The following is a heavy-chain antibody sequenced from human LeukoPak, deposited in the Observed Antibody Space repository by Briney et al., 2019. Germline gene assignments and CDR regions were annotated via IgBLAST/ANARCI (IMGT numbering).Heavy chain of an antibody. CDR2: INGHNGNT. Sequence: GASVKVSCKASGYTFTSHGITWVRQAPGQGLEWMGWINGHNGNTHYAQNLQDRITMTTDTSSTTVYMELRSLKSDDTAVYYCAKAPSAHWPSDYWGQGTLVTVSS. D-gene: IGHD1-1*01. J-gene: IGHJ4*02. V-gene: IGHV1-18*01. CDR3: AKAPSAHWPSDY. CDR1: GYTFTSHG.